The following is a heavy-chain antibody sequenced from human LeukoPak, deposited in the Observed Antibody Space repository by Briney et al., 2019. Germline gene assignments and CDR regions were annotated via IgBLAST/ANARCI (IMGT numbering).Heavy chain of an antibody. Sequence: SGPTLVKPTQTLTLACTFSGFSLSTSGMCVSWIRQPPGQALEWLAHIYWDDDKYYNTFLKTRLTISKDTSKNQVVLTMTNMDTVDTATYYCARGYDSNFDSWGQGTLVTVFS. J-gene: IGHJ4*02. V-gene: IGHV2-70*01. D-gene: IGHD3-16*01. CDR3: ARGYDSNFDS. CDR1: GFSLSTSGMC. CDR2: IYWDDDK.